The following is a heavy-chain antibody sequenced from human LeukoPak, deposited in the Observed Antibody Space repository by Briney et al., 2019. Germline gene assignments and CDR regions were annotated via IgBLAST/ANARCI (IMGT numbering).Heavy chain of an antibody. D-gene: IGHD6-19*01. CDR3: AKALAVAGIGLGTYYFDY. CDR2: ISGSGGST. CDR1: GFTFSSYA. Sequence: GGSLRLSCAASGFTFSSYAMSWVRQAPGKGLEWVSAISGSGGSTYYADSVKGRFTISRDNSKNTLYLQMNSLRAEDTAVYYCAKALAVAGIGLGTYYFDYWGQGTLVTVS. V-gene: IGHV3-23*01. J-gene: IGHJ4*02.